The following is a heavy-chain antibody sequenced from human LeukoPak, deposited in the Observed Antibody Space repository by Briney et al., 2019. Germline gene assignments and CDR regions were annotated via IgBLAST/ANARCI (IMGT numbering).Heavy chain of an antibody. CDR3: AKGLRPYCSSTSCYYFDY. CDR2: ISGSGGST. Sequence: GGSLRLSCAASGFTFSSYAVSWVRQAPGKGLEWVSAISGSGGSTYYADSVKGRFTISRDNSKNTLYLQMNSLRAEDTAVYYCAKGLRPYCSSTSCYYFDYWGQGTLVTVSS. V-gene: IGHV3-23*01. J-gene: IGHJ4*02. D-gene: IGHD2-2*01. CDR1: GFTFSSYA.